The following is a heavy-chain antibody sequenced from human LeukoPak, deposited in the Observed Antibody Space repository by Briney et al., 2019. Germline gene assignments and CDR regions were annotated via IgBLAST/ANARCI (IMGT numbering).Heavy chain of an antibody. D-gene: IGHD5-18*01. V-gene: IGHV1-69*13. CDR3: TGYSYGSYYFDY. Sequence: SVKVSCKASGGSFSSYAISWVRQAPGQGLEWMGGIIPIFGTANYAQKFQGRVTITADESTSTAYMELSSLRSEDAAVYYCTGYSYGSYYFDYWGQGTLVTVSS. J-gene: IGHJ4*02. CDR1: GGSFSSYA. CDR2: IIPIFGTA.